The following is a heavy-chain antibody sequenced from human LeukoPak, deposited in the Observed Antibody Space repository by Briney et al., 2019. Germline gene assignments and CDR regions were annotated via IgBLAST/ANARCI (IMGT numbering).Heavy chain of an antibody. J-gene: IGHJ2*01. Sequence: PGRSLRLSCAASGFTFDDYAMHWVRQAPGKGLEWVSGISWNSGSIGYADSVKGRFTISRDNAKNSLYLQMNSLRAEDTALYYCAKGRQYWYFDLWGRGTLVTVSS. V-gene: IGHV3-9*01. CDR3: AKGRQYWYFDL. CDR2: ISWNSGSI. CDR1: GFTFDDYA.